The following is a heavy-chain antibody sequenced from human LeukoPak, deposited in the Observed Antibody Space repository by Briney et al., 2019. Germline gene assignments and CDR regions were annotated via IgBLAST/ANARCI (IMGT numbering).Heavy chain of an antibody. CDR1: GFTFSSYG. D-gene: IGHD4-17*01. J-gene: IGHJ4*02. CDR2: ISYDGSNK. Sequence: GRSLRLSCAASGFTFSSYGMHWVRQAPGKGLEWVAVISYDGSNKYYADSVKGRFTISRDNSKNTLYLQMNSLRAEDAAVYYCAKDHGPPDYWGQGTLVTVSS. V-gene: IGHV3-30*18. CDR3: AKDHGPPDY.